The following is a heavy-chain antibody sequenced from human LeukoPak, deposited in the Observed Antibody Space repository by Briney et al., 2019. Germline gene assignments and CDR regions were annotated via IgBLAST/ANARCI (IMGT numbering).Heavy chain of an antibody. Sequence: PGGSLRLSCAASGFTFSSYWMSWVRQAPGEGLEWVANIKQDGSEKYYVDSVKGRFTISRDNAKNSLYLQMNSLRAEDTAVYYCARYYCSSTSCSYYYYYYGMDVWGQGTTVTVSS. V-gene: IGHV3-7*01. CDR1: GFTFSSYW. CDR2: IKQDGSEK. J-gene: IGHJ6*02. D-gene: IGHD2-2*01. CDR3: ARYYCSSTSCSYYYYYYGMDV.